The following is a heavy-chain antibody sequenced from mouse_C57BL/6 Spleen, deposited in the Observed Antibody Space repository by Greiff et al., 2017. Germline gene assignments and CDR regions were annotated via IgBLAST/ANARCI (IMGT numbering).Heavy chain of an antibody. CDR2: ISSGSSTI. Sequence: EVKLMESGGGLVKPGGSLKLSCAASGFTFSDYGMHWVRQAPEKGLEWVAYISSGSSTIYYADTVKGRFTISRDNAKNTLFLQMTSLRSEDTAMYYCARKDYDCYFDYWGQGTTLTVSS. CDR1: GFTFSDYG. J-gene: IGHJ2*01. D-gene: IGHD2-4*01. CDR3: ARKDYDCYFDY. V-gene: IGHV5-17*01.